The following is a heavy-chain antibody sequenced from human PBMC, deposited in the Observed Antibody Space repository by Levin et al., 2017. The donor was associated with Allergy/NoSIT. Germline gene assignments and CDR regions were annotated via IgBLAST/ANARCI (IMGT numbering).Heavy chain of an antibody. Sequence: ETLSLTCAASGFTFNNYAMSWVRQAPGKGLEWVSAIINSGVGTYYADSVKGRFTISRDNSKNTMYLQMNSLRAEDTAVYFCAKDAIRGSDQPYYFDYRGQGTLVTASS. CDR3: AKDAIRGSDQPYYFDY. CDR2: IINSGVGT. D-gene: IGHD6-19*01. CDR1: GFTFNNYA. J-gene: IGHJ4*02. V-gene: IGHV3-23*01.